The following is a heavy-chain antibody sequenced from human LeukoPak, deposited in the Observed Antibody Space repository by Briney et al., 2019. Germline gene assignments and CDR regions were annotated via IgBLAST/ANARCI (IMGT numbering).Heavy chain of an antibody. CDR2: IYYSGST. CDR3: ARVGELSHYYYYYYMDV. D-gene: IGHD3-10*01. CDR1: GGSISSYY. V-gene: IGHV4-59*01. Sequence: SETLSLTCTVSGGSISSYYWSWVRQPPGKGLEWLGYIYYSGSTNYNPSLKSRVTISVDTSKNQFSLKLSSVTAADTAVYYCARVGELSHYYYYYYMDVWGKGTTVTVSS. J-gene: IGHJ6*03.